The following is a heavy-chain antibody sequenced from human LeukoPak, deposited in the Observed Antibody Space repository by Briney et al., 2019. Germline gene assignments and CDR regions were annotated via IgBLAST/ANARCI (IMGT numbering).Heavy chain of an antibody. D-gene: IGHD3-22*01. CDR3: AKTAVTTPYYNYGMDV. CDR1: GFTFDDYA. Sequence: GRSLRLSCAASGFTFDDYAMHWVRQAPGKGLEWASGISLDSGTIGYADSVRGRFTISRDNAKNSLYLQMNSLRTEDTALYYCAKTAVTTPYYNYGMDVWGQGTTVTVSS. V-gene: IGHV3-9*01. J-gene: IGHJ6*02. CDR2: ISLDSGTI.